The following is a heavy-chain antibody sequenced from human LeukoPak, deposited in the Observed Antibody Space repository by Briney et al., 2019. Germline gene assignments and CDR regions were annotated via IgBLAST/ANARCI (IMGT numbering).Heavy chain of an antibody. Sequence: SETLSLTCTVSGGSISSYYWSWIRQPPGKGLEWIGYIYYSGSTNYNPSLKSRVTISVDTSKNQFSLKLSSVTAADTAVYYCARAMVRGVITPGTYYYYGMDVWGQGTTVTVSS. D-gene: IGHD3-10*01. CDR2: IYYSGST. CDR3: ARAMVRGVITPGTYYYYGMDV. V-gene: IGHV4-59*01. CDR1: GGSISSYY. J-gene: IGHJ6*02.